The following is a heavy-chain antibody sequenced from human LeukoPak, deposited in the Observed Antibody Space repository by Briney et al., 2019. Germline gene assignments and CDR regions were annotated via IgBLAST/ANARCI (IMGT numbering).Heavy chain of an antibody. D-gene: IGHD3-9*01. V-gene: IGHV3-23*01. CDR3: ARDPLRYFDWLYDYYYYGMDV. CDR2: ITTTGGST. Sequence: PGGSLRLSCAASGLTFSSYAMSWVRQAPGKGLEWVSAITTTGGSTYYADSVKGRFTISRDNSKNTLYLQMNSLRAEDTAVYYCARDPLRYFDWLYDYYYYGMDVWGQGTTVTVSS. J-gene: IGHJ6*02. CDR1: GLTFSSYA.